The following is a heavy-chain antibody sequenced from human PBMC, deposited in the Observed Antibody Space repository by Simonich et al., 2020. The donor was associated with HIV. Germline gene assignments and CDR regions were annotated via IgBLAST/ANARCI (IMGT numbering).Heavy chain of an antibody. CDR1: GYTLTGLS. D-gene: IGHD1-26*01. Sequence: QVQLVQSGAEVKKPGASVKVSFKVSGYTLTGLSMHWVRQAPGKGLEWMGGFYPENLETIYAKNFQGRVSMTEDTSTDTAYMELSSLGSEDTAVYYCARDPREGHFDYWGQGTLVTVSS. CDR2: FYPENLET. J-gene: IGHJ4*02. CDR3: ARDPREGHFDY. V-gene: IGHV1-24*01.